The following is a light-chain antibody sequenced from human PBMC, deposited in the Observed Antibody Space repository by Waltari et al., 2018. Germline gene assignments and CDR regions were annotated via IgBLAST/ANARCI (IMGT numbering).Light chain of an antibody. CDR1: QSVSKY. Sequence: EIVLTQSPGTLSLSPGEIATLSCRASQSVSKYLAWYQQRPGQAPRLLIYDASIRATGIPDRFSGSGSGTDFSLTISRLEPEDFAVYYCQKYVNLPATFGQGTKV. CDR3: QKYVNLPAT. J-gene: IGKJ1*01. CDR2: DAS. V-gene: IGKV3-20*01.